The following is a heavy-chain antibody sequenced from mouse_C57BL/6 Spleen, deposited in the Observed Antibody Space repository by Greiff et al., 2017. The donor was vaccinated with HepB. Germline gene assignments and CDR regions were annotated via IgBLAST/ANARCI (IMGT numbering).Heavy chain of an antibody. V-gene: IGHV14-2*01. CDR2: IDPEDGET. Sequence: EVQLKESGAELVKPGASVKLSCTASGFNIKDYYMHWVKQRTEQGLEWIGRIDPEDGETKYAQKFQGKATITADTSSNTAYLQLSSLTSEDTAVYYCSVIYDGYYVWFAYWGQGTLVTVSA. CDR3: SVIYDGYYVWFAY. J-gene: IGHJ3*01. D-gene: IGHD2-3*01. CDR1: GFNIKDYY.